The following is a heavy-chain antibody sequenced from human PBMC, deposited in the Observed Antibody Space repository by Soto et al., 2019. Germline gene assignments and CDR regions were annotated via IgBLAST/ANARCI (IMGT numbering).Heavy chain of an antibody. CDR3: AKVHHSGWYVDYYYGMDV. Sequence: QAGGSLRLSCAASGFTFSSYAMSWVRQAPGKGLEWVSAISGSGGSTYYADSVKGRFTISRDNSKNTLYLQMNSLRAEDTAVYYCAKVHHSGWYVDYYYGMDVWGQGTTVTVSS. V-gene: IGHV3-23*01. CDR2: ISGSGGST. J-gene: IGHJ6*02. CDR1: GFTFSSYA. D-gene: IGHD6-19*01.